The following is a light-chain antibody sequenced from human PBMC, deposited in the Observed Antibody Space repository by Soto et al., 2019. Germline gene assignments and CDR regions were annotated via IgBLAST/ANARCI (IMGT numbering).Light chain of an antibody. CDR2: AAS. CDR3: QQSYDTPT. J-gene: IGKJ4*01. Sequence: DIQMTQSPSSLSASVGDRVTITCRASQTITTFLSWYQQKPGKAPKLLIYAASTLQRGVPSRFSGSGSVTHFPLTISNLQPEDFATYYCQQSYDTPTFGGGTKVEI. CDR1: QTITTF. V-gene: IGKV1-39*01.